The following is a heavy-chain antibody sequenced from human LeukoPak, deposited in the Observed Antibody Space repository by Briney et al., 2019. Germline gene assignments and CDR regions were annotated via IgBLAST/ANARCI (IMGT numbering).Heavy chain of an antibody. V-gene: IGHV4-38-2*02. D-gene: IGHD3-16*01. CDR3: AREYDYDFFS. J-gene: IGHJ5*02. CDR2: IYRIRNT. CDR1: GYSITSSYY. Sequence: SETLSLTCAVSGYSITSSYYWGWIRQPPGKGLEWIGSIYRIRNTYYNPSLKSRLTISIDMSKNQFSLELRSVTAADTAVYYCAREYDYDFFSWGQGTLVTVSS.